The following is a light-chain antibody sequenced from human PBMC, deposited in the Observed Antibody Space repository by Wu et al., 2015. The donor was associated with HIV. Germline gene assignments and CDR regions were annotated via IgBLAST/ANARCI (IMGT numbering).Light chain of an antibody. CDR1: QSVSSY. CDR2: DAS. CDR3: QQRSNWPPT. Sequence: EIXLTQSPGTLSLSPGERATLSCRASQSVSSYLAWYQQKPGQAPRLLIYDASNRATGIPARFSGSGSGTDFTLTISSLEPEDFAVYYCQQRSNWPPTFGQGTRLEIK. J-gene: IGKJ5*01. V-gene: IGKV3-11*01.